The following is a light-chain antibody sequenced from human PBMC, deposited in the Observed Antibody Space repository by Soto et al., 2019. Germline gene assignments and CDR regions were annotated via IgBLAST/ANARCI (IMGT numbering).Light chain of an antibody. CDR1: QDISNY. CDR3: QQYDNLHQHTLT. Sequence: DIQMTQSPSSLSASVGDRVTITCQASQDISNYLNWYQQKPGKDPKLLIYDASNLETGVPSRFSGSGSGTYFTFTISSLQTEDIATYYCQQYDNLHQHTLTFGGGTKVEIK. V-gene: IGKV1-33*01. J-gene: IGKJ4*01. CDR2: DAS.